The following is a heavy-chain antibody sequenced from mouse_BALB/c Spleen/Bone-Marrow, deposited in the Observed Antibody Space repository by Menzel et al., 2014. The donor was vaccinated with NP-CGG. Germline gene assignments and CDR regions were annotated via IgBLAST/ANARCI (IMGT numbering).Heavy chain of an antibody. CDR1: GFTFSSYT. V-gene: IGHV5-6-4*01. J-gene: IGHJ4*01. D-gene: IGHD1-1*01. CDR3: TRDPFYYGSSYAMDY. Sequence: SGGGLVKPGGSLKLSCAASGFTFSSYTMSWVRQTPEKRLEWVATISSGGSYTYYPDSVKGRFTISRDNAKNTLYLQMSSLKSEDTAMYYCTRDPFYYGSSYAMDYWGQGTSVTVSS. CDR2: ISSGGSYT.